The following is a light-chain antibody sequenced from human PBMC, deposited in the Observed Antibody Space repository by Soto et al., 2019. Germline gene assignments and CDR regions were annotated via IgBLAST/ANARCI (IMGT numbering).Light chain of an antibody. CDR2: GAF. V-gene: IGKV3-15*01. J-gene: IGKJ1*01. CDR1: QNISSY. CDR3: QQYNDWPLT. Sequence: IVLTQSPATLSLSPVKRATLSCRASQNISSYLIWYQQKPGQAPSLLIYGAFTRATGIPARFSGTGSGTEFTLTISSLQSEDFALYYCQQYNDWPLTFGQGTKVDIK.